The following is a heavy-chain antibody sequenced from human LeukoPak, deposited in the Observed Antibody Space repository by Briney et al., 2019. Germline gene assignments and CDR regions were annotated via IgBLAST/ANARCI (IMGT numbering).Heavy chain of an antibody. J-gene: IGHJ4*02. CDR3: ARGVSCSSTSCYHPDY. CDR2: IIPILGIA. D-gene: IGHD2-2*01. Sequence: GASVKVSCKASGGTFSSYAISWVRQAPGQGLEWMGRIIPILGIANYAQKFQGRVTITADKSTSTAYMELSSLRSEDTAVYYCARGVSCSSTSCYHPDYWGQGTLVTVSS. CDR1: GGTFSSYA. V-gene: IGHV1-69*04.